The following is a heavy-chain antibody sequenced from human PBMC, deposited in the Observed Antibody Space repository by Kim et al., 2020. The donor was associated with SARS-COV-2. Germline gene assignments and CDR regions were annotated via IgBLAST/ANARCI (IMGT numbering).Heavy chain of an antibody. CDR2: ISAYNGNT. D-gene: IGHD2-2*02. CDR3: ARSPPCSSTSCYMAYYYGMDV. J-gene: IGHJ6*02. CDR1: GYTFTSYG. Sequence: ASVKVSCKASGYTFTSYGISWVRQAPGQGLEWMGWISAYNGNTNYAQKLQGRVTMTTDTSTSTAYMELRSLRSDDTAVYYCARSPPCSSTSCYMAYYYGMDVWGQGTTVTVSS. V-gene: IGHV1-18*01.